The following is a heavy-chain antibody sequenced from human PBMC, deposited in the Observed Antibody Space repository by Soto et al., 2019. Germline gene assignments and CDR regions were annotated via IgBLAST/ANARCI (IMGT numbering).Heavy chain of an antibody. CDR1: GSCIRNGDSH. CDR2: IYYSGST. D-gene: IGHD6-13*01. J-gene: IGHJ6*02. Sequence: SETLSLPYIASGSCIRNGDSHCSSFRPPPGNRLEWIGYIYYSGSTYYNPSLKSRVTISVDTSKNQFSLKLSSVTAADTAVYYCARDRSSSSWRRIGYYYYYGMHVWGQGTTVT. CDR3: ARDRSSSSWRRIGYYYYYGMHV. V-gene: IGHV4-30-4*01.